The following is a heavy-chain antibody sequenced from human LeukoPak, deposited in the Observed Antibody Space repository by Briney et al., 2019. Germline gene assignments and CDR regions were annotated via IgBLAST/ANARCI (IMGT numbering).Heavy chain of an antibody. V-gene: IGHV4-39*07. J-gene: IGHJ3*02. CDR3: ARGSGWFGELYFPDAFDI. CDR1: GGSISSSSYY. CDR2: IYYSGST. Sequence: SETLSLTCTVSGGSISSSSYYWGWIRQPPGKGLEWIGSIYYSGSTNYNPSLKSRVTISVDTSKNQFSLKLGSVTAADTAVYYCARGSGWFGELYFPDAFDIWGQGTMVTVSS. D-gene: IGHD3-10*01.